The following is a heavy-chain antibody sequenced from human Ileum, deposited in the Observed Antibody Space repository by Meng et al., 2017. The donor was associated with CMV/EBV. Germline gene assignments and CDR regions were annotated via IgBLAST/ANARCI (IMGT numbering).Heavy chain of an antibody. CDR3: SRDPRTLDY. Sequence: QVQRVESGGDLVKPGGSLRISCAASGFTFSDYYMTWIRQAPGKAPEWLSYISQTSTYINYADSVKGRFTISRDNAKNSVYLQMNSLEPEDTAVYYCSRDPRTLDYWGQGTLVTVSS. CDR1: GFTFSDYY. V-gene: IGHV3-11*05. CDR2: ISQTSTYI. J-gene: IGHJ4*02.